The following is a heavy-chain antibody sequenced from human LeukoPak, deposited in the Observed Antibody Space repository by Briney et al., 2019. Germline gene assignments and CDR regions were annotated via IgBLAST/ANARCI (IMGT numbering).Heavy chain of an antibody. V-gene: IGHV3-7*01. D-gene: IGHD2-21*02. J-gene: IGHJ4*02. Sequence: QSGGSLRLSCAASGFTFSSYWMSWVRQAPGKGLEGVANIKPDGSEKYYVDSVKGRFTISRDNATNSLYLQMNSLRAEDTAVYYCARDFGTIVVVTALVDWGQGTLVTVSS. CDR2: IKPDGSEK. CDR1: GFTFSSYW. CDR3: ARDFGTIVVVTALVD.